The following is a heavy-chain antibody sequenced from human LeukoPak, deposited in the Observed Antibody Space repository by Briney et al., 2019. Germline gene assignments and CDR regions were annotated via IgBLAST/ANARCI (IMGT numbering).Heavy chain of an antibody. Sequence: GESLKISCKGSGYSFTTYWIGWVRQMPGKGLEWMGIIYPTDSYTRYSPSFQGQVTISADKSISTAYLQWSSLKASDTAMYYCARQGEYSSSYYFDYWGQGTLVTVSS. J-gene: IGHJ4*02. V-gene: IGHV5-51*01. CDR2: IYPTDSYT. CDR1: GYSFTTYW. D-gene: IGHD6-6*01. CDR3: ARQGEYSSSYYFDY.